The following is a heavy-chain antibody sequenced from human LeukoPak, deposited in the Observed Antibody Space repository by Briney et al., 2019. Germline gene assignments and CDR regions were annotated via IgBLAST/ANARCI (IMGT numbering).Heavy chain of an antibody. D-gene: IGHD6-19*01. CDR3: AKGPPQWLPQGYFDP. J-gene: IGHJ2*01. Sequence: GESLKISCKGSGYSFTSYWIGWVRQMPGKGLEWMGIIYPGDSDTRYSPSFQGQVTISADKSISTAYLQWSSLKASDTATYYCAKGPPQWLPQGYFDPWGRGTLVTVSS. CDR1: GYSFTSYW. CDR2: IYPGDSDT. V-gene: IGHV5-51*01.